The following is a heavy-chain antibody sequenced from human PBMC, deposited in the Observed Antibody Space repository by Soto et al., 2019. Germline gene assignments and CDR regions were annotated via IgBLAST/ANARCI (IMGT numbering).Heavy chain of an antibody. V-gene: IGHV3-23*01. CDR2: ISGSGGST. D-gene: IGHD2-2*03. Sequence: GGSLRLSCAASGFTFSSYAMSWVSQAPGKGLEWVSAISGSGGSTYYADSVKGRFTISRDNSKNTLYLQMNSLRAEDTAVYYCAKGYGYCSSTSCYSRLLYYFDYWGQGTLVTVSS. CDR1: GFTFSSYA. CDR3: AKGYGYCSSTSCYSRLLYYFDY. J-gene: IGHJ4*02.